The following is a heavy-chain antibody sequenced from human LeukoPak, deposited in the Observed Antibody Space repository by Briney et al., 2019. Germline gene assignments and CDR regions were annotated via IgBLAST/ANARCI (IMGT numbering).Heavy chain of an antibody. D-gene: IGHD2-8*01. CDR2: IQSDGSRK. Sequence: GGSLRLSCVASGFTFSNYGLHWVRQAPGKGLEWVAFIQSDGSRKYYADSVTGRFTISRDNSRNTLYLQMNSLKAEDTAVFYCARDVWPWHFGLCGRGTLVTVSS. V-gene: IGHV3-30*02. J-gene: IGHJ2*01. CDR1: GFTFSNYG. CDR3: ARDVWPWHFGL.